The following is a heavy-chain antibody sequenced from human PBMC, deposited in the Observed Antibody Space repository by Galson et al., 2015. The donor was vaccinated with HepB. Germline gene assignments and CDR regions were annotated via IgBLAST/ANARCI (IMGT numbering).Heavy chain of an antibody. D-gene: IGHD1-1*01. CDR1: GFTISDYG. CDR2: IGSSGTI. J-gene: IGHJ4*02. CDR3: AVNMRRGTSDY. V-gene: IGHV3-23*01. Sequence: SLRLSCAASGFTISDYGIDWVRLPPGKGLEWVSGIGSSGTIYYTDPVKGRFTISRDNSKNTVYLQMDSLSAEDTAQYYCAVNMRRGTSDYWGQGTLVTVSS.